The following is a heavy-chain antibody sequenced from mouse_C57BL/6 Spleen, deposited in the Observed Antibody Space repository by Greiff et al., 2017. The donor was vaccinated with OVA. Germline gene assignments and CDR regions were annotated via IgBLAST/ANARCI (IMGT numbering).Heavy chain of an antibody. CDR2: ISDGGSYT. CDR1: GFTFSSYA. CDR3: AREDSFDY. J-gene: IGHJ2*01. Sequence: EVKLMESGGGLVKPGGSLKLSCAASGFTFSSYAMSWVRQTPEKRLEWVATISDGGSYTSYPDNVKGRFTISRDNAKNNLYLQMSHLKSEDTAMYYCAREDSFDYWGQGTTLTVSS. V-gene: IGHV5-4*01.